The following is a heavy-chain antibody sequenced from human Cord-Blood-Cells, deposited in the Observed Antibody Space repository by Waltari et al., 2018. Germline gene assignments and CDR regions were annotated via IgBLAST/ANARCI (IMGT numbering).Heavy chain of an antibody. V-gene: IGHV1-3*01. J-gene: IGHJ2*01. D-gene: IGHD2-21*02. CDR3: ARGGNGGNSNWYFDL. Sequence: QVQLVQSGAVVKKPGASVKVSCKASGYTFPSYSMHWVRQAPGQRLEWMGWINAGNGNTKYSQKFQGRVTITRDTSASTAYMELSSLRSEDTAVYYCARGGNGGNSNWYFDLWGRGTLVTVSS. CDR1: GYTFPSYS. CDR2: INAGNGNT.